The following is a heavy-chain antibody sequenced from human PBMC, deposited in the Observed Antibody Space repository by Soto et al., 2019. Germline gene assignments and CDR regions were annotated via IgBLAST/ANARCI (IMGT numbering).Heavy chain of an antibody. CDR1: GYPVTAYY. J-gene: IGHJ3*02. CDR3: ARGGGVGVAGSAAFDM. CDR2: VNPATGAA. D-gene: IGHD3-3*01. Sequence: QLHLVQSGAVVKKPGASVTVSCSASGYPVTAYYMHWVRQAPGRGLEWMGGVNPATGAAKYTQTFLGRVTMTRDTSTSTVFMELGGLTSEDTAVFYCARGGGVGVAGSAAFDMWGQGTVVTVSS. V-gene: IGHV1-2*02.